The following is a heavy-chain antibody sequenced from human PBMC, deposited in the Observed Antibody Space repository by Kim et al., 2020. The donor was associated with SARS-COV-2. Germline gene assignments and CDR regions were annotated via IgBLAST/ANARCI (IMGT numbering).Heavy chain of an antibody. D-gene: IGHD4-17*01. Sequence: SETLSLTCTVSGGSISSYYWSWIRQPPGKGLEWIGYIYYSGSTNYNPSLKSRVTISVDTSKNHSSLKLSSVTAADTAVDYCARDTFPTYGGNAYFDYWGQGTLVTVSS. J-gene: IGHJ4*02. V-gene: IGHV4-59*13. CDR3: ARDTFPTYGGNAYFDY. CDR2: IYYSGST. CDR1: GGSISSYY.